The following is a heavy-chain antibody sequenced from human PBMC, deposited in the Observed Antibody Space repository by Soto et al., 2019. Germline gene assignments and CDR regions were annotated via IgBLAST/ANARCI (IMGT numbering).Heavy chain of an antibody. V-gene: IGHV3-30*18. J-gene: IGHJ3*02. D-gene: IGHD5-12*01. CDR1: GFTFSSYG. Sequence: QVQLVESGGGVVQPGRSGRLSCAASGFTFSSYGMHWVRQAPGKGLEWVAVISYDGSNKYYADSVKGRLTISRDNSKNTLYLQMNSLRGEDTAVYYCAKDNGSGCDWLRVGDASDIWGQGTMVTVSS. CDR3: AKDNGSGCDWLRVGDASDI. CDR2: ISYDGSNK.